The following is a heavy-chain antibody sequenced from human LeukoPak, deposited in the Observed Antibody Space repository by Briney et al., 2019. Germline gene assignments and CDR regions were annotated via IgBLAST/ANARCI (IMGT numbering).Heavy chain of an antibody. CDR3: ARGRNLAV. Sequence: GGSLSLSCAASGFTSSSYWMSWVRQAPGKGLEWVANIKEDGSEKYYVDSVKGRFTISRDNAKKSLFLQMNSLRVEDTAVYYCARGRNLAVWGQGTTVTVSS. CDR2: IKEDGSEK. J-gene: IGHJ6*02. CDR1: GFTSSSYW. V-gene: IGHV3-7*01.